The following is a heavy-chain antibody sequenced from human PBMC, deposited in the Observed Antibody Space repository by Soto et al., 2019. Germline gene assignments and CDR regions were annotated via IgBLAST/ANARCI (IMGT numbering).Heavy chain of an antibody. CDR2: ISSSSSFR. Sequence: EVQLVESGGGLVKPGGSLRLSCAASGFTFTNHNMNWVRLAPGKGLEWVSSISSSSSFRNYADSVKGRFSISRDNDKNLVYLQMDSLRAEDTAVYYCARDPPLSVLVVVATDDFWGQGTLVTVSS. CDR1: GFTFTNHN. CDR3: ARDPPLSVLVVVATDDF. V-gene: IGHV3-21*02. J-gene: IGHJ4*02. D-gene: IGHD2-21*01.